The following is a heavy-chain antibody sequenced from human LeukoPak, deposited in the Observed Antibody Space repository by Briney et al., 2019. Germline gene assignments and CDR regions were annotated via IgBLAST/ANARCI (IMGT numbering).Heavy chain of an antibody. V-gene: IGHV4-34*01. CDR1: GGSFSGYY. CDR2: INHSGST. D-gene: IGHD1-26*01. Sequence: SETLSLTCAVYGGSFSGYYWNWIRQPPGKGLEWIGEINHSGSTNYNPPLKSRVTISVDTSKNQFSLKLSSVTAADTAVYYCARVADELGAIDHWGQGTLVTVSS. J-gene: IGHJ4*02. CDR3: ARVADELGAIDH.